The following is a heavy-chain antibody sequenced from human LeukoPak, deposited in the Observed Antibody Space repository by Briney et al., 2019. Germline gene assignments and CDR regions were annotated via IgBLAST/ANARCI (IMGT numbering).Heavy chain of an antibody. CDR1: GYTFTSYP. J-gene: IGHJ4*02. CDR2: INTSTGNP. V-gene: IGHV7-4-1*02. D-gene: IGHD1-26*01. Sequence: ASVNVSCKASGYTFTSYPINWVRQAPGQGLEWMGWINTSTGNPTYVQGFTGRFVFSLDTSVSTAYLQISSLKAEDTAVYYCARTASGNYGNFDLWGQGTLVTVSS. CDR3: ARTASGNYGNFDL.